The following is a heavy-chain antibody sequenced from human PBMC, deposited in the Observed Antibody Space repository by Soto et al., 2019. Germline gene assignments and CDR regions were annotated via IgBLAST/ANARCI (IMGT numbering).Heavy chain of an antibody. V-gene: IGHV4-59*08. D-gene: IGHD3-10*01. J-gene: IGHJ4*02. CDR1: GGSISRYY. CDR3: ARHAMVRGVSFDY. Sequence: ETLSLTCTVSGGSISRYYWSWIRQPPGKGLEWIGYIYYSGSTNYNPSLKSRVTISVDTSKNQFSLKLSSVTAADTAVYYCARHAMVRGVSFDYWGQGTLVTVSS. CDR2: IYYSGST.